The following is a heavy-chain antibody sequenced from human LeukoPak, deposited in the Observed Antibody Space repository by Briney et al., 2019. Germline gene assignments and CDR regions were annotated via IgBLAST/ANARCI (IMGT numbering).Heavy chain of an antibody. D-gene: IGHD4/OR15-4a*01. CDR1: GYTLTAFW. J-gene: IGHJ4*02. Sequence: GESLKISCKGSGYTLTAFWITWVRQMPGKGLEWMGRIDPSDSYVTYRPSFEGQVTFSVDKSISTAYLQWSSLKASDTAVYYCATSYDYGEPLVDYWGQGTLVIVSS. CDR2: IDPSDSYV. V-gene: IGHV5-10-1*04. CDR3: ATSYDYGEPLVDY.